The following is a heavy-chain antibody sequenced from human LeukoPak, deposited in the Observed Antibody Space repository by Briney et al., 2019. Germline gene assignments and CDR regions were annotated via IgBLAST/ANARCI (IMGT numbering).Heavy chain of an antibody. CDR1: GYTFTSYY. CDR3: ARDLDCSGGSCYGGNWFDP. CDR2: INPSGGST. Sequence: ASVKVSCKASGYTFTSYYMHWVRQAPGQGLEWMGIINPSGGSTSYAQKFQGRVTMTRDTSTSTVYMELSSLRSEDTAVYYCARDLDCSGGSCYGGNWFDPWGQGTLVTVSS. V-gene: IGHV1-46*01. J-gene: IGHJ5*02. D-gene: IGHD2-15*01.